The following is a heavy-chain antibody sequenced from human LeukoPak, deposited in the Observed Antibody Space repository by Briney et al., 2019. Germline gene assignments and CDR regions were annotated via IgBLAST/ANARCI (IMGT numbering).Heavy chain of an antibody. V-gene: IGHV4-59*01. Sequence: SETLSLTCTVSGGSISSYYWSWIRQPPGKGLEWIGYIYYSGSTNYNPSLKSRVTISVDTSKNQSSLKLSSVTAADTAVYYCARVGASGYLYYYYYMDVWGKGTTVTISS. CDR3: ARVGASGYLYYYYYMDV. CDR2: IYYSGST. CDR1: GGSISSYY. D-gene: IGHD5-12*01. J-gene: IGHJ6*03.